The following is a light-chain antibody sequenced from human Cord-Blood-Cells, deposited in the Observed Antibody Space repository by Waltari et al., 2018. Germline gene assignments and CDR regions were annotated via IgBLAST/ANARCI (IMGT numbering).Light chain of an antibody. J-gene: IGLJ3*02. CDR1: SSNIGNNA. V-gene: IGLV1-36*01. Sequence: QSVLPQPPSVSEAPRQRVTISCSGSSSNIGNNAVNWYQQLPGKAPKLLIYYDDLLPSGVSDRFSGSKSGTSASLAISGLQSEDEADYYCAAWDDSLKVFGGGTKLTVL. CDR3: AAWDDSLKV. CDR2: YDD.